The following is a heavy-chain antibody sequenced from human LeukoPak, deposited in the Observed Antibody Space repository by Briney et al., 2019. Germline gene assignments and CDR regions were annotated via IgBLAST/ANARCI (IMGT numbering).Heavy chain of an antibody. CDR2: ISGSGGGT. CDR1: GFTFSSYA. J-gene: IGHJ4*02. Sequence: GGSLRPSCAASGFTFSSYAMSWVRQAPGKGLEWVSAISGSGGGTYYADSVKGRFTISRDNSKNTLYLQMNSLRAEDTAVYYCAKAHSGSYFLDYWGQGTLVTVSS. V-gene: IGHV3-23*01. D-gene: IGHD1-26*01. CDR3: AKAHSGSYFLDY.